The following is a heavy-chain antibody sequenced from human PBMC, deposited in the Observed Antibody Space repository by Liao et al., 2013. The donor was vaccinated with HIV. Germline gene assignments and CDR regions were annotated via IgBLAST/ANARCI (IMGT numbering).Heavy chain of an antibody. CDR1: GGSISSSSYY. D-gene: IGHD1-26*01. Sequence: QLQLQESGPGLVKPSETLSLSCTVSGGSISSSSYYWAWIRQPPGKGWSGLGLSITLGRTYYNPSLKSLVTISLDTSKDQFSLRLSSVTAADTAVYYCARVRVGATSRYFDYWGQGTLVTVSS. J-gene: IGHJ4*02. CDR2: SITLGRT. V-gene: IGHV4-39*07. CDR3: ARVRVGATSRYFDY.